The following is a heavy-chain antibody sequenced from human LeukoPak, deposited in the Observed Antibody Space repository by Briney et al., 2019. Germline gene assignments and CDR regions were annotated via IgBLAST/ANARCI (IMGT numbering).Heavy chain of an antibody. D-gene: IGHD3-10*01. J-gene: IGHJ6*02. CDR3: AGGSDYYYGMDV. CDR2: IFSGGST. Sequence: GGSLRLSCAASEFTVSDSYMSWVRQAPGKGLQWVSVIFSGGSTYYADSVKGRFTISRDNSKNTLCLQMNSLRAEDTAVYYCAGGSDYYYGMDVWGQGTTVTVSS. V-gene: IGHV3-53*01. CDR1: EFTVSDSY.